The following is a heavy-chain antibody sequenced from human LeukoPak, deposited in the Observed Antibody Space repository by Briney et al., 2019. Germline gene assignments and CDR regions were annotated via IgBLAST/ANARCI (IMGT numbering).Heavy chain of an antibody. D-gene: IGHD1-26*01. V-gene: IGHV3-48*01. J-gene: IGHJ4*02. CDR3: ARGEDMGY. CDR1: RFTFSSYS. CDR2: ISSSSTI. Sequence: GGSLRLSCAASRFTFSSYSMNWVRQAPGKGLEWVSYISSSSTIYYADSVKGRFTISRDNAKNSLYLQMDSLRAEDTAMYYCARGEDMGYWGQGTLVTVSS.